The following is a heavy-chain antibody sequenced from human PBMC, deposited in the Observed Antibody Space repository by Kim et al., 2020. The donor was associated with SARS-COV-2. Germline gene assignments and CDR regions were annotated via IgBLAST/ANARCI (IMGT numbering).Heavy chain of an antibody. CDR3: VRANYHWFDP. CDR1: GFTFSSLG. D-gene: IGHD1-7*01. CDR2: ISNDGSEK. Sequence: GGSLRLSCAASGFTFSSLGMQWVRQAPDKRLEWVAFISNDGSEKSYADSVKGRFTISRDNSQSTLYLQMSSLRGEDTAVYYCVRANYHWFDPWGQGTQVTVSS. V-gene: IGHV3-30-3*01. J-gene: IGHJ5*02.